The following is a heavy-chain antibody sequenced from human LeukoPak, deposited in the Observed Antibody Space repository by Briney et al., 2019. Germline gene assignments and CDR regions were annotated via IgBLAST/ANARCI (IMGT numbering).Heavy chain of an antibody. V-gene: IGHV3-23*01. J-gene: IGHJ4*02. Sequence: PGVSLRLSCTASRFTYYSYAMKWVRQAPGEGLVGGSDIGGGGTFTLYADPVKGRFTISRDNSKNPLYLQMNSLRAEDKAVYYCAKDLSRLGELSFPFDYWGQGTLVTVSS. CDR1: RFTYYSYA. D-gene: IGHD3-16*02. CDR3: AKDLSRLGELSFPFDY. CDR2: IGGGGTFT.